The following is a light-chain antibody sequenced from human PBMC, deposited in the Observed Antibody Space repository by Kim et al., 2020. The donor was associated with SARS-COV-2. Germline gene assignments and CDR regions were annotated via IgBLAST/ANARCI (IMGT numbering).Light chain of an antibody. V-gene: IGKV1-5*03. CDR1: QSISNW. Sequence: ASVGDTFTITCRASQSISNWLAWYQQKPGKAPKLLIYKASSLESGVPSRFSGSGSETEFTLTISSLQPGDFATYYCQQYNDYSRTFGRGTKVDIK. CDR3: QQYNDYSRT. J-gene: IGKJ1*01. CDR2: KAS.